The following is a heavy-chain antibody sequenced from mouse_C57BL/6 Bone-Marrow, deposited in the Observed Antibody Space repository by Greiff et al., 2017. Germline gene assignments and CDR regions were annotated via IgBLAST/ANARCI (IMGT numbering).Heavy chain of an antibody. Sequence: VQLQQSGPVLVKPGASVKMSCKASGYTFTDYYMNWVKQSHGKSLEWIGVINPYNGGTSYNQTFTGKATLTVDKSSSTAYMQLNSLTSEESAVYYGARWGYGSSYVYFDVWGTGTTVTVSS. J-gene: IGHJ1*03. V-gene: IGHV1-19*01. CDR3: ARWGYGSSYVYFDV. CDR1: GYTFTDYY. CDR2: INPYNGGT. D-gene: IGHD1-1*01.